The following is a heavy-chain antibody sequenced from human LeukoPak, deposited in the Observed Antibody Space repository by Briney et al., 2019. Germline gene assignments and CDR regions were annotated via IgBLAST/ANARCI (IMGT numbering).Heavy chain of an antibody. D-gene: IGHD6-13*01. Sequence: GGSLRLSCAASGFTFSDYYMSWIRQAPGKGLEWVANINEDGSEKFYVDSVKGRFTISRDNSKNTLYLQMNSLRAEDTAVYYCAKDQAYSSSWYESAFDIWGQGTMVTVSS. CDR3: AKDQAYSSSWYESAFDI. V-gene: IGHV3-7*01. CDR1: GFTFSDYY. CDR2: INEDGSEK. J-gene: IGHJ3*02.